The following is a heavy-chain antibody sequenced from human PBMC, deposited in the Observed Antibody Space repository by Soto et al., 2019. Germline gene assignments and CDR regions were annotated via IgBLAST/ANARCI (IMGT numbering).Heavy chain of an antibody. CDR2: IYWDDDK. D-gene: IGHD3-9*01. CDR1: GFSLSTSGVG. V-gene: IGHV2-5*02. CDR3: AQIWATFYDILTGYFDY. Sequence: QITLKESGPTLVKPTQTLTLTCTFSGFSLSTSGVGVGWIRQPPGKALEWLALIYWDDDKRYSPSLKSRLTSTKDTATYQVVLTITNMDPVDTATYFCAQIWATFYDILTGYFDYWGQGTLVTVSS. J-gene: IGHJ4*02.